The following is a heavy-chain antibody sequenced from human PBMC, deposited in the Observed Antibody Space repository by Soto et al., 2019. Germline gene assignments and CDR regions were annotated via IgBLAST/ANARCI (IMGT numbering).Heavy chain of an antibody. CDR1: GFTFSSYG. D-gene: IGHD6-13*01. J-gene: IGHJ4*02. CDR2: ISYDGSNK. V-gene: IGHV3-30*18. CDR3: AKGLYTTSYFFDY. Sequence: PVGSLRLSCAASGFTFSSYGMHWVRQAPGKGLEWVAVISYDGSNKYYADSVKGRFTISRDNSKNTLYLQMNSLRAEDTAVYYCAKGLYTTSYFFDYWGQGTLVTVSS.